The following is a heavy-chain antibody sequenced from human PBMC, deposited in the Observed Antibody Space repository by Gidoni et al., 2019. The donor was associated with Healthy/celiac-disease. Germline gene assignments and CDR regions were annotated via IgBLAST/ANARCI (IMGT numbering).Heavy chain of an antibody. CDR3: ARHSDWTRYNWFDP. D-gene: IGHD3-9*01. CDR2: IYYSGST. CDR1: GGSISSSSYY. V-gene: IGHV4-39*01. Sequence: QLQLQESGPGLVKPSETRSLTCTVSGGSISSSSYYWGWIRQPPGKGLGWIGSIYYSGSTYYNPSLKSRVTISVDTSKNQFSLKLSSVTAADTAVYYCARHSDWTRYNWFDPWGQGTLVTVSS. J-gene: IGHJ5*02.